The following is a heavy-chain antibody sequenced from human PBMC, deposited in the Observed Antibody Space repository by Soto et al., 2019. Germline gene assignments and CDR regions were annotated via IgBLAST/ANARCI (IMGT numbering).Heavy chain of an antibody. CDR1: GFTFSSYI. CDR2: ISGSGGST. V-gene: IGHV3-23*01. D-gene: IGHD3-9*01. CDR3: AKDGNYYDILTPGFDY. Sequence: GGSLRLSCAASGFTFSSYIMNWVRQAPGKGLEWVSAISGSGGSTYYADSVKGRFTISRDNSKNTLYLQMNSLRAEDTAVYYCAKDGNYYDILTPGFDYWGQGTLVTVSS. J-gene: IGHJ4*02.